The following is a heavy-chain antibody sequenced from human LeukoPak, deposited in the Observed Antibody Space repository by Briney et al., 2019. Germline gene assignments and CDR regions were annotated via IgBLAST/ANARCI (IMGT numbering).Heavy chain of an antibody. Sequence: PSETLSLTCTVSGGSISSGGYYWSWIRQHPGNGLDWIGYIYYSGSTYYNPSLKSRVTISVDTSKNQFSLKLSSVTAADTAVYYCARRNYGSGSYYFDYWGQGTLVTVSS. D-gene: IGHD3-10*01. CDR3: ARRNYGSGSYYFDY. J-gene: IGHJ4*02. CDR1: GGSISSGGYY. V-gene: IGHV4-31*03. CDR2: IYYSGST.